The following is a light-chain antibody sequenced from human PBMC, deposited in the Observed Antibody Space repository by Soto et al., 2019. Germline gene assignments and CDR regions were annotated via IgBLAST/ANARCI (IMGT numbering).Light chain of an antibody. CDR1: SSDVGTYNL. J-gene: IGLJ1*01. V-gene: IGLV2-23*01. Sequence: QSALTQPASVSGSPGQSITISCTGTSSDVGTYNLVSWYQQHPDKAPKLMIYEGSYRPSGVSSRFSGSKSGNTASLTISGLHAEDEDYYYCCSSAGGGTYVFGTGTKLTVL. CDR3: CSSAGGGTYV. CDR2: EGS.